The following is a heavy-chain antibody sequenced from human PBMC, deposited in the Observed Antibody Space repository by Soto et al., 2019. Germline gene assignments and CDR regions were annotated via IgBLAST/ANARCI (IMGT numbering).Heavy chain of an antibody. D-gene: IGHD5-12*01. Sequence: QVQLQESGPGLVKPSETLSLTCTVSGGSIISYYWSWIRQPPGKGLAWIGYIYDSGSTNYSPSLKRRVTISVDTPKNKCSLKLGSVTAADMAVYYCARHRGWSCYDSDLFDYWGQGTLVTVFS. CDR3: ARHRGWSCYDSDLFDY. V-gene: IGHV4-59*08. CDR1: GGSIISYY. J-gene: IGHJ4*02. CDR2: IYDSGST.